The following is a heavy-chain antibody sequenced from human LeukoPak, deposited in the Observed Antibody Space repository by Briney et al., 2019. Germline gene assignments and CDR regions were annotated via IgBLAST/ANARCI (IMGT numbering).Heavy chain of an antibody. CDR1: GGTFSSYA. D-gene: IGHD3-22*01. Sequence: SVNVSCTASGGTFSSYAISWVRQAPGQGLEWMGGIIPIFGSANYAQKFQGRVTITADESTSTAYMELSSLRSEDTAVYYCARGRYYYDSSDLYYLDYWGQGTLVTVSS. V-gene: IGHV1-69*13. CDR3: ARGRYYYDSSDLYYLDY. J-gene: IGHJ4*02. CDR2: IIPIFGSA.